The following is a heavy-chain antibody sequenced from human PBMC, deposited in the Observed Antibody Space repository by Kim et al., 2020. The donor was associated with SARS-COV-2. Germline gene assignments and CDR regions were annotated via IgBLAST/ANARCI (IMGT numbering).Heavy chain of an antibody. CDR3: AKRSYATSGWFDY. Sequence: GGSLRLSCAVSGFSFSSYAMSWVRQAPGKGLEWVSAISGGGIGTYYADSVKGRFTISRDNSKNTLYLQMNSLRAEDTAIYYCAKRSYATSGWFDYWGQGTLLRVP. CDR2: ISGGGIGT. J-gene: IGHJ4*02. V-gene: IGHV3-23*01. CDR1: GFSFSSYA. D-gene: IGHD3-22*01.